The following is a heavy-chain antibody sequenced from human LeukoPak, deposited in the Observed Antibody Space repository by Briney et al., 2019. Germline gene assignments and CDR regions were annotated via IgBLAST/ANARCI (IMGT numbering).Heavy chain of an antibody. CDR3: ARERAGSSGYYATQNNWFDP. V-gene: IGHV4-31*01. J-gene: IGHJ5*02. CDR1: GGSISSGGYY. CDR2: IYYSGST. D-gene: IGHD3-22*01. Sequence: SETLSLTCTVSGGSISSGGYYWSWIRQHPGKGLEWIGYIYYSGSTYYNPSLKSLVTISVDTSKNQFSLKLSSVTAADTAVYYCARERAGSSGYYATQNNWFDPWGQGTLVTVSS.